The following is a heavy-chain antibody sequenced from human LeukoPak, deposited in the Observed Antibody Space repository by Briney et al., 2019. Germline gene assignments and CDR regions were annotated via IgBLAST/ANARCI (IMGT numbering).Heavy chain of an antibody. J-gene: IGHJ4*02. CDR2: ISYDGSNK. D-gene: IGHD4-11*01. CDR3: AKSRSQYSNYVCSDY. CDR1: GFTFSSYG. Sequence: PGRSLRLSCAASGFTFSSYGMHWVRQAPGKGLEWVAVISYDGSNKYYADSVKGRFTISRDNSKNTLYLQMNSLRAEDTAVYYCAKSRSQYSNYVCSDYWGQGTLVTVSS. V-gene: IGHV3-30*18.